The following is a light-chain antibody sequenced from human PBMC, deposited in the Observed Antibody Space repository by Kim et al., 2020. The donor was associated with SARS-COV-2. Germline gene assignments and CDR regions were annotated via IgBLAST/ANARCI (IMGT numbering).Light chain of an antibody. J-gene: IGKJ1*01. CDR3: QQYNNWWT. V-gene: IGKV3-15*01. CDR1: QRFISI. CDR2: GAP. Sequence: VSPGAIATLSCRARQRFISIFAWSQQDPGQAPRLLIYGAPTRATGIPARFSGSGSGTEFTLTISSLQSEDFAVYYCQQYNNWWTFGQGTKVDIK.